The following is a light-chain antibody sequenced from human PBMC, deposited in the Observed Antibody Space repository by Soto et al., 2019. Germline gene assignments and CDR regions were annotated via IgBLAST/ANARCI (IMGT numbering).Light chain of an antibody. V-gene: IGLV1-51*02. J-gene: IGLJ1*01. CDR1: SSNIGEYY. Sequence: QSVLTQPPSVSAAPGQKVTMSCSGSSSNIGEYYVSWHQQLPGTAPKLLIYENDKRPSGIPDRFSGSKSGTSATLDITGLQTGDEADYYCGTWDSSLTTFDFGTGTKVTVL. CDR3: GTWDSSLTTFD. CDR2: END.